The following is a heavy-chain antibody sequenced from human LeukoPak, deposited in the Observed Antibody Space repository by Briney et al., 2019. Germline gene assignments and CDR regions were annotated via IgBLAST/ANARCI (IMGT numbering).Heavy chain of an antibody. CDR2: IYYGGST. D-gene: IGHD5-24*01. J-gene: IGHJ4*02. Sequence: SETLSLTCTVSGGSISSYYWSWIRQPPGKGLEWIGYIYYGGSTNYNPSLKSRVTMSVDTSKNQLSLKLNSVTAADTAVYYCARGQLGDAYNFEYWGQGTVVTVSS. CDR1: GGSISSYY. V-gene: IGHV4-59*01. CDR3: ARGQLGDAYNFEY.